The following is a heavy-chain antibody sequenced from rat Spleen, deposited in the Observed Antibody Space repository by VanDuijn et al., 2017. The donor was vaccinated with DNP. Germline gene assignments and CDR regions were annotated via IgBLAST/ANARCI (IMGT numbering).Heavy chain of an antibody. CDR3: ATRAARYYYAMDA. Sequence: EVQLVESGGGLVQPGRSLKLSCAASGFTFSDYNMAWVRQAPKKGLEWVATIIYDGSRTYYRDSVKGRFTISRDNAKSTLYLQMDSLRSEDTATYYWATRAARYYYAMDAWGQGTSVTVSS. CDR2: IIYDGSRT. D-gene: IGHD1-2*01. J-gene: IGHJ4*01. CDR1: GFTFSDYN. V-gene: IGHV5S10*01.